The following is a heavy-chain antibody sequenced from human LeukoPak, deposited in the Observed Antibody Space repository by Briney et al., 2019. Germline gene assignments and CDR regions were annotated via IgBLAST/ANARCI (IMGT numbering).Heavy chain of an antibody. CDR3: ARSGYYYEKGYFDY. D-gene: IGHD3-22*01. CDR1: GFTVSSNY. CDR2: IYSGDST. J-gene: IGHJ4*02. Sequence: QSGGSLRLSCAASGFTVSSNYMSWVRQAPGKGLEWVSVIYSGDSTYYADSVKGRFTISRDNSKNTLYLQMNSLRAEDTAVYYCARSGYYYEKGYFDYWGQGTLVTVSS. V-gene: IGHV3-53*01.